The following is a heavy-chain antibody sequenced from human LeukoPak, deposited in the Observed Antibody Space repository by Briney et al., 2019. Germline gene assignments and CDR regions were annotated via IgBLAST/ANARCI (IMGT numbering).Heavy chain of an antibody. CDR2: INHSGST. CDR3: ARQSWITMVRGGPTWGTSDY. J-gene: IGHJ4*02. D-gene: IGHD3-10*01. V-gene: IGHV4-34*01. Sequence: SETLSLTCAVYGGSFSGYYWSWIRQPPGKGLEWIGEINHSGSTNYNPSLKSRVTISVDTSKNQSSLKLSSVTAADTAVYYCARQSWITMVRGGPTWGTSDYWGQGTLVTVSS. CDR1: GGSFSGYY.